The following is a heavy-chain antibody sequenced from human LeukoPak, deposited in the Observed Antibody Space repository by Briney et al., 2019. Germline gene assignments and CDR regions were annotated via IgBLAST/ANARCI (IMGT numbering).Heavy chain of an antibody. CDR2: INPNSGGT. D-gene: IGHD6-13*01. J-gene: IGHJ4*02. CDR3: ARRGSPQGIAKLDYFDY. V-gene: IGHV1-2*02. Sequence: ASVKVSCKASGYTFTGYYMHWVRQAPGQGLEWMGWINPNSGGTNYAQKLQGRVTMTTDTSTSTAYMELRSLRSDDTAVYYCARRGSPQGIAKLDYFDYWGQGTLVTVSS. CDR1: GYTFTGYY.